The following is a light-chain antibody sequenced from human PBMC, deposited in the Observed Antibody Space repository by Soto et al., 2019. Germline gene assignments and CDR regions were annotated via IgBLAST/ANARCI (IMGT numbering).Light chain of an antibody. V-gene: IGLV3-21*02. CDR1: NIGSKS. CDR2: GDS. CDR3: HVWDSTADHQGV. J-gene: IGLJ2*01. Sequence: SYVLTQPPSVSAAPGQTARITCGGNNIGSKSVHWYQQRPGQAPVLVVYGDSDRPSGIPERFSGSNSGNTATLTISRVEAGDEADYYCHVWDSTADHQGVFGGGTKLTVL.